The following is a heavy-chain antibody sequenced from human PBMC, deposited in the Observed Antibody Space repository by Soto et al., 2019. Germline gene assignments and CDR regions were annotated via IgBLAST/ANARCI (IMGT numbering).Heavy chain of an antibody. CDR3: AVGAVAGNEGWFDP. V-gene: IGHV3-33*01. Sequence: QVQLVESGGGVVQPGRSLRLSCAASGFTFSSYGMHWVRQAPGKGLEWVAVIWYDGGNKYYADSVKGRFTISRDNSKNTLYLQMNSLRAEDTAVYYCAVGAVAGNEGWFDPWGQGTLVTVSS. D-gene: IGHD6-19*01. CDR1: GFTFSSYG. CDR2: IWYDGGNK. J-gene: IGHJ5*02.